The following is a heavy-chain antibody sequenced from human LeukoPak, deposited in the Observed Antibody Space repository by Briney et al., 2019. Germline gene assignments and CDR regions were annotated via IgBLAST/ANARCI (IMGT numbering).Heavy chain of an antibody. D-gene: IGHD3-9*01. CDR2: ISGSGGSA. V-gene: IGHV3-23*01. Sequence: GSLRLSCAASGFTFSSYAMTWVRQAPGKGLEWVSGISGSGGSANYADSVKGRFTISRDNSKNTLYLQMNSLRAEDTAVYYCAKARDTLTGYYNGPSTTHYYYGMDVWGQGTTVIVSS. CDR3: AKARDTLTGYYNGPSTTHYYYGMDV. CDR1: GFTFSSYA. J-gene: IGHJ6*02.